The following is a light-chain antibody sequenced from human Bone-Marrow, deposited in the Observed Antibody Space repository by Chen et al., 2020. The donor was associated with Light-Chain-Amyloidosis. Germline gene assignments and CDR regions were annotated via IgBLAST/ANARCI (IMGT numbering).Light chain of an antibody. CDR2: DDS. J-gene: IGLJ3*02. Sequence: SSVLTQPSSVSVAPGQTATSAWGGNNIGSTSVHWYQQTPGPAPLLVGSDDSDRPSWIAERLSGSHSGNTATMTISRVEAGDEADEYCQVWDRSSDRPVFGGGSTLSVI. CDR1: NIGSTS. V-gene: IGLV3-21*02. CDR3: QVWDRSSDRPV.